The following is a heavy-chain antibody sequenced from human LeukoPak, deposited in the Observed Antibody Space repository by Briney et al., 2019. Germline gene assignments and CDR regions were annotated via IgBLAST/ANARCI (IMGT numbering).Heavy chain of an antibody. V-gene: IGHV3-23*01. CDR3: AKVMKGSEKLTMVRGVIIKTAGLYYMDV. Sequence: TGGSLRLSCAASGFTLSSYAMSWVRQAPGKGLDWVSSISASGGSTNYADSLKGRFTISRDNSKNTVYLQMNSLRAEDTAVYYCAKVMKGSEKLTMVRGVIIKTAGLYYMDVWGKGTTVTVSS. CDR2: ISASGGST. CDR1: GFTLSSYA. J-gene: IGHJ6*03. D-gene: IGHD3-10*01.